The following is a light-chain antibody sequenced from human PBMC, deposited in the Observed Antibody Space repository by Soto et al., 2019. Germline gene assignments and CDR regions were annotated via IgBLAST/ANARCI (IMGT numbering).Light chain of an antibody. J-gene: IGKJ1*01. CDR1: QSVSNNY. CDR2: GAS. V-gene: IGKV3-20*01. CDR3: QQYGTSPQT. Sequence: EIVLTQSPDTLSLSPGETVALSCRASQSVSNNYLAWYQQKRGQAPRLLIYGASNRATGTPDRFSGGGSGTDFILTIIRLEPEDFAVYYCQQYGTSPQTFGQGTKVEIK.